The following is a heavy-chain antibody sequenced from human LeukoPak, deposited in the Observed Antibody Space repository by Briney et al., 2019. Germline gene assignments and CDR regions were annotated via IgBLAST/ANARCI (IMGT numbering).Heavy chain of an antibody. D-gene: IGHD6-19*01. Sequence: SVKVSCKASGGTFSSYAISWVRQAPGQGLEWMGGIIPIFGTANYAQKFQGRVTITADESTSTAYMELSSLRSEDTAVYYCAGGAPPIAVAGTHWFDPWGQGTLVTVSS. CDR1: GGTFSSYA. CDR2: IIPIFGTA. V-gene: IGHV1-69*13. J-gene: IGHJ5*02. CDR3: AGGAPPIAVAGTHWFDP.